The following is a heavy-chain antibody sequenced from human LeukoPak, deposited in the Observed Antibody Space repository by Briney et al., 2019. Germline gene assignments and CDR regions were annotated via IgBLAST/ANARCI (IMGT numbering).Heavy chain of an antibody. J-gene: IGHJ4*02. V-gene: IGHV3-30*02. Sequence: GGSLRLSCAASGFTFSSYWMSWVRQAPGKGLEWVTFIRYDGSNKYYADSVKGRFTISRDNSKNTLYLQMNSLRADDTAVYYCAKEQNYYDSSGYYIWGQGTLVTVSS. CDR1: GFTFSSYW. CDR3: AKEQNYYDSSGYYI. D-gene: IGHD3-22*01. CDR2: IRYDGSNK.